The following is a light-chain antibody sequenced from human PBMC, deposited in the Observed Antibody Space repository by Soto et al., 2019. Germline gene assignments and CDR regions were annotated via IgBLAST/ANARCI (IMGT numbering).Light chain of an antibody. CDR2: AAS. CDR1: QSVSSNY. V-gene: IGKV3-20*01. J-gene: IGKJ1*01. Sequence: EIVLTQSPGTLSLSPGERATLSCRASQSVSSNYLAWYQHKPGQAPRLLIYAASSRATGIPDNFSGSGSGTDFTLTLNRLEPEDFAVYYCQQYGSSPWTFGQGTKVEIK. CDR3: QQYGSSPWT.